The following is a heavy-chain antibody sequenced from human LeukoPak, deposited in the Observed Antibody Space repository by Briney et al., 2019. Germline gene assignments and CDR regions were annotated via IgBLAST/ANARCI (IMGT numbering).Heavy chain of an antibody. V-gene: IGHV3-43*02. CDR1: GFTFEDYA. J-gene: IGHJ5*02. CDR2: ISGDGGNT. Sequence: GGSLRLSCAASGFTFEDYAMHWVRQVPGKGLEWVSFISGDGGNTYYRDSVKGRFTISRDNSKNSLYLQMNSLKTEDTALYSCAKSRLSGWYGDNWFDPWGQGTLVTVSS. D-gene: IGHD6-19*01. CDR3: AKSRLSGWYGDNWFDP.